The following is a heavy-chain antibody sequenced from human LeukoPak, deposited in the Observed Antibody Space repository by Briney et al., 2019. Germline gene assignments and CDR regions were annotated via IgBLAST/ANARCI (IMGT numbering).Heavy chain of an antibody. V-gene: IGHV4-59*08. CDR1: GGSISSYY. D-gene: IGHD2-15*01. CDR3: ARVVEFGCSGGSCYSYYYFDY. J-gene: IGHJ4*02. Sequence: SETLSLTCTVSGGSISSYYWSWIRQPPGKGLEWIGYIYYSGSTNYNPSLKSRVTISVDTSKNQFSLKLSSVTAADTAVYYCARVVEFGCSGGSCYSYYYFDYWGQGTLVTVSS. CDR2: IYYSGST.